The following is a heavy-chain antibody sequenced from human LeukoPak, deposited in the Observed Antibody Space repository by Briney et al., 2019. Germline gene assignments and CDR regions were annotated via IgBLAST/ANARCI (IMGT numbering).Heavy chain of an antibody. CDR2: IYSSGST. J-gene: IGHJ3*02. CDR1: GGSISGYY. V-gene: IGHV4-59*01. CDR3: ARTVRQWLANDAFDI. D-gene: IGHD6-19*01. Sequence: SETLSLTCTVSGGSISGYYWTWIRQPPGKGLEWIGYIYSSGSTNYNPSLKSRVTMSVDTSKNQFSLRLSSVPAADTAVYYCARTVRQWLANDAFDIWGQGTMVTVSS.